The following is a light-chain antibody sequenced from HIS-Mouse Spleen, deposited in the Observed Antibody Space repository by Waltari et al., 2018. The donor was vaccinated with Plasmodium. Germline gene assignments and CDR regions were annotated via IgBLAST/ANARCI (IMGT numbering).Light chain of an antibody. Sequence: QSALTQPRSASGSPGQSVTISCAGTSSDVCAYNYVSWYQQHPGKAPKLMIYDVSKRPSGVPDRFSGSKSGNTASLTITGLQAEDEADYYCCSYAGSYTWVFGGGTKLTVL. J-gene: IGLJ2*01. CDR2: DVS. CDR3: CSYAGSYTWV. V-gene: IGLV2-11*01. CDR1: SSDVCAYNY.